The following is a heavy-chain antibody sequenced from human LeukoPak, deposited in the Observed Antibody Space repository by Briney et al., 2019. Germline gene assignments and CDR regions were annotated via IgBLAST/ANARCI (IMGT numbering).Heavy chain of an antibody. CDR3: ARGSLHSAYGFDY. Sequence: PGGSLRLSCAASGFTFSDYYMSWIRQAPGKGLEWVSYISGSSGYTNYADSVKGRFTIARDNAKSSVYLQMNSLRAEDTAVYYCARGSLHSAYGFDYWGQGTLVTVSS. V-gene: IGHV3-11*06. J-gene: IGHJ4*02. CDR2: ISGSSGYT. D-gene: IGHD5-12*01. CDR1: GFTFSDYY.